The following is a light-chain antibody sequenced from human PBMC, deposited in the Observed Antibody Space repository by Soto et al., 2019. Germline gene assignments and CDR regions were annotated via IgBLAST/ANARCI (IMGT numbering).Light chain of an antibody. CDR2: DAS. Sequence: ETVMTQTPATLSVSPGDRATLSCRASQSISTNLAWYQQKPGQAPRLLIYDASTRATGIPARFSGSGSGTEFTLTISSLLSEDFAVYSCQQYNNWPRAFGQGAKVEIK. J-gene: IGKJ1*01. CDR1: QSISTN. CDR3: QQYNNWPRA. V-gene: IGKV3D-15*01.